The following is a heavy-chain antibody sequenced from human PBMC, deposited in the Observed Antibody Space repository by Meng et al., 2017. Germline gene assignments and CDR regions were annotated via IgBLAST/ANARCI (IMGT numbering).Heavy chain of an antibody. V-gene: IGHV3-21*01. CDR2: ISSSSSYI. Sequence: GESLKISCAASGFTFSSYSMNWVRQAPGKGLEWVSSISSSSSYIYYADSVKGRFTISRDNSKNTLYLQMNSLRAEDTAVYYCASAGGTTVAATALFGYWGQGTLVTVSS. CDR3: ASAGGTTVAATALFGY. D-gene: IGHD6-25*01. CDR1: GFTFSSYS. J-gene: IGHJ4*02.